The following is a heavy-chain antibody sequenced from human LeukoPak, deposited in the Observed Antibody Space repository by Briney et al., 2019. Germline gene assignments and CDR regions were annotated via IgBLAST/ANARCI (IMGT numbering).Heavy chain of an antibody. Sequence: ASVKVSCKASGYTFTSYYMHWVRQAPGQGLEWMGIINPSGGSTSYAQKFQGRVAMTRGPSTSPVYMELSSLRSEDTAVYSCARVPYGSGTPSYYYMDVWGKGTTVTISS. D-gene: IGHD3-10*01. J-gene: IGHJ6*03. CDR1: GYTFTSYY. CDR3: ARVPYGSGTPSYYYMDV. CDR2: INPSGGST. V-gene: IGHV1-46*01.